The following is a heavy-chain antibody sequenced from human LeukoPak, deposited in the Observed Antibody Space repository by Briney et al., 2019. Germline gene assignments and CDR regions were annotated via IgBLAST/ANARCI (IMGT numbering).Heavy chain of an antibody. CDR3: ARALDIVVVPVAFDP. J-gene: IGHJ5*02. V-gene: IGHV4-34*01. Sequence: SETLSLTCAVYGGSFSGYYWSWIRQPPGKGLEWIGEINHSGSTNYNPSLKSRVTISVDTSKNQFSLKLSSVTAADTAVYYCARALDIVVVPVAFDPWGQGTLVTVSS. D-gene: IGHD2-2*01. CDR1: GGSFSGYY. CDR2: INHSGST.